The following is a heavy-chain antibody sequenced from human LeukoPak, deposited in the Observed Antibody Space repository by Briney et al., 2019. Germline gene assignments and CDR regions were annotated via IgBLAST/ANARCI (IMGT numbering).Heavy chain of an antibody. V-gene: IGHV3-7*03. D-gene: IGHD3-22*01. CDR3: ARGGRGSAAVVAPRSFDI. Sequence: GGCLRLSCAASGFTFSSYWMRWVRQAPGKGLEWVANIKQDGSEKYYVDSVKGRFTISRDNAKNSLYLQMNSLRAEDSALYYCARGGRGSAAVVAPRSFDIWGQGTMVTVSS. J-gene: IGHJ3*02. CDR2: IKQDGSEK. CDR1: GFTFSSYW.